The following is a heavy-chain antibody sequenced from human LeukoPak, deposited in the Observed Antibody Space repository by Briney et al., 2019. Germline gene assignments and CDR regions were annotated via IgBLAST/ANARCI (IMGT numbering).Heavy chain of an antibody. CDR3: ARVIGGPDGYNDLGWFDP. J-gene: IGHJ5*02. V-gene: IGHV1-69*06. D-gene: IGHD5-24*01. CDR1: GYTFTTYA. CDR2: IIPIFGTA. Sequence: ASVKVSCKASGYTFTTYAMNWVRQAPGQGLEWMGGIIPIFGTANYAQKFQGRVAITADKSTSTAYMELSSLRSEDTAVYYCARVIGGPDGYNDLGWFDPWGQGTLVTVSS.